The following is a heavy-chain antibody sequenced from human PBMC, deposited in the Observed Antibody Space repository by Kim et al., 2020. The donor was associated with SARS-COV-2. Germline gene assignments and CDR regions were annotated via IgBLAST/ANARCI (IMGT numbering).Heavy chain of an antibody. J-gene: IGHJ4*02. D-gene: IGHD1-26*01. V-gene: IGHV6-1*01. CDR3: ARIVGAMIDY. Sequence: YHDYAVSVKTRITINPDTAKNQFSLQLNSVTPEDTAVYYCARIVGAMIDYWGQGTLVTVSS. CDR2: YH.